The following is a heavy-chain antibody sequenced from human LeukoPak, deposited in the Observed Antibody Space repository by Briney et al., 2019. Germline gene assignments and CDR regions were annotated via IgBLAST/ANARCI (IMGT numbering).Heavy chain of an antibody. V-gene: IGHV3-7*01. J-gene: IGHJ4*02. Sequence: GGSLRLSCAASGFTSCTSWMSWVRQAPGKGLEWVANINQDGSAQYYVDSVKGGFTISRDNAKSSLYLQMNSLRAEDTAVYYCARSARWGQGTLVTVSS. CDR1: GFTSCTSW. CDR2: INQDGSAQ. CDR3: ARSAR.